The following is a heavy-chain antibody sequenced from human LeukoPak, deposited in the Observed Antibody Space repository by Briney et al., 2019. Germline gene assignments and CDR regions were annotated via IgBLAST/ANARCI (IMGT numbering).Heavy chain of an antibody. CDR1: GGSISSSSYY. Sequence: KTSESLSLTCTVSGGSISSSSYYWGWIRQPPGKGLEWIGSIYYSGSTYYNPSLKSRVTISVDTSKNQFSLKLSSVTAADTAVYYCATNRGDAFNIWGQGTTVTVSS. J-gene: IGHJ3*02. D-gene: IGHD4/OR15-4a*01. CDR2: IYYSGST. CDR3: ATNRGDAFNI. V-gene: IGHV4-39*07.